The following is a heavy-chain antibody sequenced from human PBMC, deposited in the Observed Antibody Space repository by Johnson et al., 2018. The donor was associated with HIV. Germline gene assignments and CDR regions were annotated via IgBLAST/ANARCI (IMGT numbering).Heavy chain of an antibody. J-gene: IGHJ3*01. CDR1: GFGFSTYY. D-gene: IGHD4-17*01. V-gene: IGHV3-11*04. Sequence: QVQLVESGGGVVQPGRSLRLSCAASGFGFSTYYMSWIRQAPGKGLECLSYISSSGSSIYYTDSVKGRFTISRDNTKKSLYLQMNSLTADDTAIYYCARDGTPWGGDYVGYAFDLWGQGTNVIVSS. CDR3: ARDGTPWGGDYVGYAFDL. CDR2: ISSSGSSI.